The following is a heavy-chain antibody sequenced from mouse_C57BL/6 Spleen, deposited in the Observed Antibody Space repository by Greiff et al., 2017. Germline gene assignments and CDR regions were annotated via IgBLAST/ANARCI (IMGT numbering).Heavy chain of an antibody. CDR1: GYTFTSYW. V-gene: IGHV1-69*01. J-gene: IGHJ4*01. Sequence: QVQLQQPGAELVMPGASVKLSCKASGYTFTSYWMHWVKQRPGQGLEWIGEIDPSDSYTNYNQKFKGKSTLTVDKSSSTAYMQLSSLTSEDSAVXYCARQDYGSSYGYAIDYWGQGTSVTVSS. CDR2: IDPSDSYT. D-gene: IGHD1-1*01. CDR3: ARQDYGSSYGYAIDY.